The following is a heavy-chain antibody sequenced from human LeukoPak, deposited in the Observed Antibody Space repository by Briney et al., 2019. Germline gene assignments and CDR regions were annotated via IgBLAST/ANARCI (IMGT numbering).Heavy chain of an antibody. Sequence: SETLSLTCTVSGGSISSYYWSWIRQPPGKGLEWIRYIYYSGSTNYNPSLKSRVTISVDTSKNQFSLKLSSVTAADTAVYYCARTAMVTRYFDYWGQGTLVTVSS. CDR1: GGSISSYY. V-gene: IGHV4-59*01. D-gene: IGHD5-18*01. CDR3: ARTAMVTRYFDY. CDR2: IYYSGST. J-gene: IGHJ4*02.